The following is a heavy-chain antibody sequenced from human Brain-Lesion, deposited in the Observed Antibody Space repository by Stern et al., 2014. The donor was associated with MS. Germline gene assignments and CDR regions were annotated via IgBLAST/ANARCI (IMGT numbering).Heavy chain of an antibody. V-gene: IGHV3-9*01. D-gene: IGHD1-14*01. Sequence: VQLVQSGGDLVQPGRSLRLSCAAFGFTFDDYAMHWVRQAPGKGLGWGAGISWNSGTIGYADSVKGRFTTSRDNAYSSLYLQMNSLRPEDTALYYCARDITGSSAYFAYWGQGTLVTVSS. CDR1: GFTFDDYA. CDR2: ISWNSGTI. J-gene: IGHJ4*02. CDR3: ARDITGSSAYFAY.